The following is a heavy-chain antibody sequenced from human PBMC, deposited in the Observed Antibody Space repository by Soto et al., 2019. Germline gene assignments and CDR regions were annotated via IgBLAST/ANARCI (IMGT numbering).Heavy chain of an antibody. Sequence: DVQLLESGGGLVQPEGSLRLSCAASGFTFSSYAMGWVRQGPGKGLEWVAVVSIGGSKHYADSVRGRFTISRDNSKNTLSLQMNSLTAEDTAVYFCAKRRGAGGHFDCWGQGALVNVSS. CDR1: GFTFSSYA. J-gene: IGHJ4*02. CDR3: AKRRGAGGHFDC. CDR2: VSIGGSK. D-gene: IGHD2-15*01. V-gene: IGHV3-23*01.